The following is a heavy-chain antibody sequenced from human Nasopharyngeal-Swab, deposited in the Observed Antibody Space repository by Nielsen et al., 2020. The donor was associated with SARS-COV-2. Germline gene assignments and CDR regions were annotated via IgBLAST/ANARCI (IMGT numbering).Heavy chain of an antibody. Sequence: GGSLRLSCAASGVTHSNAWMSWVRQAPGKGLEWVGRIKSKTDGGTTDYAAHVKGRFTISRDDSRNTLYLQMKSLKTEDTAVYYCPTGLYNWAKETLVTVSS. V-gene: IGHV3-15*01. D-gene: IGHD2-8*01. CDR2: IKSKTDGGTT. CDR3: PTGLYN. J-gene: IGHJ4*02. CDR1: GVTHSNAW.